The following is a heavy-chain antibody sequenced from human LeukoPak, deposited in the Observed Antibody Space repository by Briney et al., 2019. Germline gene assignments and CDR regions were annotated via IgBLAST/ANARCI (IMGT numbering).Heavy chain of an antibody. CDR2: IYATGST. CDR3: ARVGYSSGWYPLDY. D-gene: IGHD6-19*01. V-gene: IGHV4-4*07. J-gene: IGHJ4*02. Sequence: SETLSLTCTVSGGSISSYYWSWIRQPAGKGLEWIGRIYATGSTNYNPSLKSRVTMSVDTSKNQFSLNLNAVTAADTAVYYCARVGYSSGWYPLDYWGQGTLVTVSS. CDR1: GGSISSYY.